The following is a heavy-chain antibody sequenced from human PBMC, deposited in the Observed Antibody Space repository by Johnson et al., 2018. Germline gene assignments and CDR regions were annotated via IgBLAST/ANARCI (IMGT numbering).Heavy chain of an antibody. Sequence: QVQLQESGPGLVKPSETLSLTCTVSGGSISSYYWSWIRQPPGKGLEWIGYIYYSGSTNYNPSLKSRVTISVDTPKNRFSLKLSSVTAADTAGYYCARGYSSLIDYYYSMDVWGKGTTVTVSS. V-gene: IGHV4-59*01. J-gene: IGHJ6*03. D-gene: IGHD2-21*01. CDR1: GGSISSYY. CDR2: IYYSGST. CDR3: ARGYSSLIDYYYSMDV.